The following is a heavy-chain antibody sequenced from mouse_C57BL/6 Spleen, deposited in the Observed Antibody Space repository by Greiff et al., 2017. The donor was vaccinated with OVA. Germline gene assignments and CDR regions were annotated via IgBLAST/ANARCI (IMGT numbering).Heavy chain of an antibody. Sequence: EVQLQESEGGLVQPGSSMKLSCTASGFTFSDYYMAWVRQVPEKGLEWVANINYDGSSTYYLDSLQSRFIISRDNAKNILSLQMSSLKSEDTATYYCAREMDSSNYFDYWGQGTTLTVSS. V-gene: IGHV5-16*01. CDR1: GFTFSDYY. J-gene: IGHJ2*01. D-gene: IGHD3-2*02. CDR3: AREMDSSNYFDY. CDR2: INYDGSST.